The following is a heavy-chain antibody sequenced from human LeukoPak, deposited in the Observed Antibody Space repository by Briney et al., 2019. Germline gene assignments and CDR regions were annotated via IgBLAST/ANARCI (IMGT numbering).Heavy chain of an antibody. Sequence: SETLSLTCTVSGGSISSSSYYWGWIRQPPGKGLEWIGSIYYSGSTYYNPSLKSRVTISVDTSKNQFSLKLSSVTAADTAVYYCAVRGAARHGPYYYYYMDVWGKGITVTVSS. CDR2: IYYSGST. D-gene: IGHD6-6*01. CDR3: AVRGAARHGPYYYYYMDV. J-gene: IGHJ6*03. CDR1: GGSISSSSYY. V-gene: IGHV4-39*01.